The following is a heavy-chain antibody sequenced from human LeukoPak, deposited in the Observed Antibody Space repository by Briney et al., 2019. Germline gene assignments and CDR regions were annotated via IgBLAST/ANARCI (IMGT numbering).Heavy chain of an antibody. D-gene: IGHD3-22*01. CDR1: GYTFTDYY. CDR3: ARGPLNYYDSSGGGDYYGMDV. J-gene: IGHJ6*02. CDR2: INPNSGGT. V-gene: IGHV1-2*02. Sequence: ASVKVSCKASGYTFTDYYMHWVRQAPGQGLEWMGWINPNSGGTNYAQKFQGRVTMTRDTSISTAYMELSRLRSDDTAVYYCARGPLNYYDSSGGGDYYGMDVWGQGTTVTVSS.